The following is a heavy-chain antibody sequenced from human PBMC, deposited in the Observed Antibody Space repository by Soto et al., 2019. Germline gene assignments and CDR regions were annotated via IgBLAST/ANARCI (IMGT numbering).Heavy chain of an antibody. Sequence: ASVKVSCKVSGYILRDLSIHWVRQAPGKGLEWMGGYDPEEHKTIYAQKFQGRVTMTEDTSTDTAYMELSSLRSDDTAIYYCATVFGGNYNDYFDNSSQGTLVTVSS. CDR2: YDPEEHKT. D-gene: IGHD1-26*01. J-gene: IGHJ4*02. CDR1: GYILRDLS. V-gene: IGHV1-24*01. CDR3: ATVFGGNYNDYFDN.